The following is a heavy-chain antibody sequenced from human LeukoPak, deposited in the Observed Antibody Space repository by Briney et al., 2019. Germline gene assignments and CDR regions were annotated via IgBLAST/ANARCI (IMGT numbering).Heavy chain of an antibody. CDR2: IYYSGST. V-gene: IGHV4-39*07. J-gene: IGHJ4*02. CDR3: ARGRSSSWEGY. CDR1: GGSISSGSYY. D-gene: IGHD6-13*01. Sequence: PSETLSLTCTVSGGSISSGSYYWGWIRQPPGKGLEWIGTIYYSGSTYYNPSLKSRVTISVDTSKNQFSLKLSSVTAADTAVYYCARGRSSSWEGYWGQGTLVTVSS.